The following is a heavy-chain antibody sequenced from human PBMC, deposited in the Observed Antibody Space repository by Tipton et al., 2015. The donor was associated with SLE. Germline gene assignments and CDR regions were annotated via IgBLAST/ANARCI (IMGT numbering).Heavy chain of an antibody. D-gene: IGHD1-14*01. CDR1: GFTFSSYE. CDR2: ISSSGSRR. V-gene: IGHV3-48*03. CDR3: AREGITDYAMDV. J-gene: IGHJ6*02. Sequence: SLRLSCAASGFTFSSYEMNWVRQAPGKGLEWVSYISSSGSRRYYADSVKGQFTISRDNAKNSLYLQMNSLRAEDTAVYYCAREGITDYAMDVWGQGTTITVSS.